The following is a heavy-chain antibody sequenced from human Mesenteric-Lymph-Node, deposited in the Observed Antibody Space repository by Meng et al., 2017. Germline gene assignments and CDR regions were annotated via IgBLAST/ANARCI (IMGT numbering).Heavy chain of an antibody. V-gene: IGHV3-74*03. D-gene: IGHD2-2*01. CDR1: GFPFSSYW. CDR2: IDSDGSST. J-gene: IGHJ4*02. Sequence: GGSLRLSCAASGFPFSSYWMHWVRQAPGKGLVWVSHIDSDGSSTTYADAVKGRFTISRENAKNTLYLQMNSLRAKDTAMYYCARDRYCSSTSCHDFDNWGQGTLVTVSS. CDR3: ARDRYCSSTSCHDFDN.